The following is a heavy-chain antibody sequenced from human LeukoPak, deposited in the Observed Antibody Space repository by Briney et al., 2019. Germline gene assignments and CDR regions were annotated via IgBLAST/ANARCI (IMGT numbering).Heavy chain of an antibody. V-gene: IGHV1-46*01. CDR2: INPSGGST. CDR1: GYTFTSYY. Sequence: ASVKVSCTASGYTFTSYYMHWVRQAPGQGLEWMGIINPSGGSTSYAQKLQGRVTMTTDTSTSTAYMELRSLRSDDTAVYYCARDPSKKAISYYYGSGTPNAFDIWGQGTMVTVSS. J-gene: IGHJ3*02. D-gene: IGHD3-10*01. CDR3: ARDPSKKAISYYYGSGTPNAFDI.